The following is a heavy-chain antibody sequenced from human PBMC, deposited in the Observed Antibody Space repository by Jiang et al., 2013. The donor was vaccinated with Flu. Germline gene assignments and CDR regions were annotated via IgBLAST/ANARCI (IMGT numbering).Heavy chain of an antibody. CDR1: GDSVSSNSAA. D-gene: IGHD1-26*01. CDR2: TYYRSKWYN. J-gene: IGHJ4*02. Sequence: QTLSLTCAISGDSVSSNSAAWNWIRQSPSRGLEWLGRTYYRSKWYNDYAVSVKSRITINPDTSKNQFSLQLNSVTPEDTAVYYCAREFIVGGSHSGVGYWGQGNPGSPSPQ. CDR3: AREFIVGGSHSGVGY. V-gene: IGHV6-1*01.